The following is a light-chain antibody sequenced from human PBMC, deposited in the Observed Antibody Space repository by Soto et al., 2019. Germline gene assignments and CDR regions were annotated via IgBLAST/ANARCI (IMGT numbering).Light chain of an antibody. Sequence: QPAPTQPASVSGSPGKSITISNTGTSRHVGSYNLVSWYQQHPGKAPNVMIYEGSKRPSGVSDRFSGSKSGNTASLTISGLQAEDEADYYCCSYVGGNTWLFGGGTKVTVL. J-gene: IGLJ2*01. V-gene: IGLV2-23*01. CDR3: CSYVGGNTWL. CDR2: EGS. CDR1: SRHVGSYNL.